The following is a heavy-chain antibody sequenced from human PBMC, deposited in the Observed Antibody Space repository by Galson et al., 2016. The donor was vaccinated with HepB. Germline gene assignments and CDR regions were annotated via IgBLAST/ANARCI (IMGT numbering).Heavy chain of an antibody. J-gene: IGHJ4*02. D-gene: IGHD4-23*01. V-gene: IGHV4-59*01. CDR3: ARDNGGGNRDLDH. CDR1: GGSISPYY. Sequence: ETLSLTCTVSGGSISPYYWSWIRQPPGKGLEWIGYISYIGNTNYNASLTGRVTMSLDTSKNQFSLKLTSVTAADTAIYYCARDNGGGNRDLDHWGQGVPVTVSS. CDR2: ISYIGNT.